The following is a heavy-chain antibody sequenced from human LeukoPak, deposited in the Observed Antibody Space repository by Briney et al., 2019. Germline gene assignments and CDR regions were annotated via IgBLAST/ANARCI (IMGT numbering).Heavy chain of an antibody. CDR3: AREGYGSGSHYTFDY. CDR1: GYTFTDYY. CDR2: VNPYNGDT. Sequence: ASVTVSCTASGYTFTDYYMHWVRQAPGQGLEWMGRVNPYNGDTSYTQKFQGRVTVTRDTSISAAYMELSGLRSDDTAVYYCAREGYGSGSHYTFDYWGRGTLVTVSS. V-gene: IGHV1-2*06. J-gene: IGHJ4*02. D-gene: IGHD3-10*01.